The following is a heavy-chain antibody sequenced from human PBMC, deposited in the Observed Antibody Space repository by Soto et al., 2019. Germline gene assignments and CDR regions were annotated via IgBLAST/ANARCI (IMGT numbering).Heavy chain of an antibody. J-gene: IGHJ4*02. CDR2: ISYDGSNK. V-gene: IGHV3-30*03. Sequence: GGSLRLSCAASGFTFSSDGMHWVRRAPGKGLEWVAVISYDGSNKYYADSVKGRFTISRDNSKNTLYLQMNSLRAEDTAVYYCHSSSIPFDYWGQGTLVTVSS. D-gene: IGHD6-6*01. CDR3: HSSSIPFDY. CDR1: GFTFSSDG.